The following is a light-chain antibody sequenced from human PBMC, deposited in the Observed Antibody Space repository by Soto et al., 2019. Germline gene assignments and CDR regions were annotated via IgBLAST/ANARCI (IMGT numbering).Light chain of an antibody. V-gene: IGLV2-8*01. Sequence: QSVLTQPPSASGSPGQSVTISCTGTSSDVGGYNYVSWYQQPPGKAPKLMIYEVSKRPSGVPDRFSGSKSGNTASLTVSGLQAEDEADYYCSSYAGSNNVEVFGTGTKVTVL. CDR2: EVS. CDR1: SSDVGGYNY. J-gene: IGLJ1*01. CDR3: SSYAGSNNVEV.